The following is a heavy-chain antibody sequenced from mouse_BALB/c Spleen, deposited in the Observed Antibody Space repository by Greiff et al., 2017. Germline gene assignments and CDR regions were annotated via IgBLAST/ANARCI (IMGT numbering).Heavy chain of an antibody. Sequence: EVQGVESGGGLVKPGGSLKLSCAASGFAFSSYDMSWVPQTPEKGLEWVACISSGGGSTYYPDTVKGRFTISRDNAKNTLYLQMSSLKSEDTAMYYCARTLNYYAMDYWGQGTSVTVSS. V-gene: IGHV5-12-1*01. CDR3: ARTLNYYAMDY. CDR2: ISSGGGST. J-gene: IGHJ4*01. CDR1: GFAFSSYD.